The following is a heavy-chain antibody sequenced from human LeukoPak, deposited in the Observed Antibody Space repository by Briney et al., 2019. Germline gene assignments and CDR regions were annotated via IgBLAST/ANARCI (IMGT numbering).Heavy chain of an antibody. D-gene: IGHD3-3*01. Sequence: GGSLRLSCAASGFTFSSYSMNWVRQAPGKGLEWVSYISSSSSTIYYADSVKGRFTISRDNAKNSLYLQMNSLRAEDTAVYYCARVSGFWSGYTFDYWGQGTLVTVSS. J-gene: IGHJ4*02. CDR3: ARVSGFWSGYTFDY. CDR2: ISSSSSTI. V-gene: IGHV3-48*01. CDR1: GFTFSSYS.